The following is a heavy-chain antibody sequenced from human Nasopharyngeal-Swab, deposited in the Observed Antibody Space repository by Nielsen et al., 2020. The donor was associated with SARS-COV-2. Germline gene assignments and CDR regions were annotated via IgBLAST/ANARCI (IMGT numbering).Heavy chain of an antibody. Sequence: GESLKISCAASGFTFSSYGMHWVRQAPGKGLEWVAVIWYDGSNKYYADSVKGRFTISRDNSKNTLYLQMNSLRAEDTAVYYCARGGFRGTYDDYLDYWGQGTLVTVSS. CDR1: GFTFSSYG. CDR2: IWYDGSNK. V-gene: IGHV3-33*01. D-gene: IGHD4-17*01. J-gene: IGHJ4*02. CDR3: ARGGFRGTYDDYLDY.